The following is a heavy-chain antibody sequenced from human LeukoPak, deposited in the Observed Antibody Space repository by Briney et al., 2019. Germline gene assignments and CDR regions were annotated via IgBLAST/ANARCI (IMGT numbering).Heavy chain of an antibody. CDR2: IKPDGSAT. CDR3: ERGGGSSS. J-gene: IGHJ5*02. D-gene: IGHD6-6*01. Sequence: GGSLRLTCAASGFSFSNFWMSWVRQAPGKGLEWVANIKPDGSATNYVDSVKCRFNISRDNGTVSLDLQVDSLRAEGRAVHYCERGGGSSSWGQGTLVTVSS. V-gene: IGHV3-7*01. CDR1: GFSFSNFW.